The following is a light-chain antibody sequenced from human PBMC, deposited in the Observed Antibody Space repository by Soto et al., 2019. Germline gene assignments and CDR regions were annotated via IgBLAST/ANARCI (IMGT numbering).Light chain of an antibody. CDR3: HQYGSSPLT. CDR2: GAS. V-gene: IGKV3-20*01. CDR1: QSVSSSY. J-gene: IGKJ4*01. Sequence: EIVLTQSPGPLSLSPGERATLSFRASQSVSSSYLAWYQQKPGQAPRLLIYGASSRATGIPDRFSGSGSGTDFTLTISRLEPEDFAVYYCHQYGSSPLTFGGGTKVDIK.